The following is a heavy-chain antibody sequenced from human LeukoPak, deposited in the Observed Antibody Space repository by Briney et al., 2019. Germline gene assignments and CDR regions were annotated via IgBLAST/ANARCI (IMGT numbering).Heavy chain of an antibody. V-gene: IGHV4-34*01. CDR3: ASLLDSYAFDI. J-gene: IGHJ3*02. CDR2: INHSGST. CDR1: GGSFSGYC. Sequence: SSETLSLTCAVYGGSFSGYCWSWIRQPPGKGLEWIGEINHSGSTNYNPSLKSRVTISVDTSKNQFSLKLSSVTAADTAVYYCASLLDSYAFDIWGQGTMVTVSS. D-gene: IGHD5-18*01.